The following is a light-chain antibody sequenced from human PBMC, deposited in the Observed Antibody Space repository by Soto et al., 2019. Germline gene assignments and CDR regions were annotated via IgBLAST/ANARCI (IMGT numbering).Light chain of an antibody. J-gene: IGKJ1*01. Sequence: EIVLTQSPGTLSLSPGERATLSCRASQSVSSSYLAWYQQKPGQAPRLRIYGVSTRATGIPDRFSGSGSGTDFTLTISRLEPEDFAVYYCQQYGTTPRTFGQGTKVEIK. V-gene: IGKV3-20*01. CDR1: QSVSSSY. CDR3: QQYGTTPRT. CDR2: GVS.